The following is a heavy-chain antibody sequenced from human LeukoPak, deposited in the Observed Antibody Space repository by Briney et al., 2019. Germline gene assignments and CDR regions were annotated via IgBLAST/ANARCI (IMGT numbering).Heavy chain of an antibody. D-gene: IGHD6-19*01. CDR1: GFTFSSYA. V-gene: IGHV3-23*01. J-gene: IGHJ3*02. CDR3: AKRAVAGTGRGFDI. Sequence: PGGSLRLSCAASGFTFSSYAMHWVRQAPGKGLEWVSLISGSGDSTDYADSVKGRFTISRDNSKNTLYLQINSLRADDTAVYYCAKRAVAGTGRGFDIWGQGTLVTVSS. CDR2: ISGSGDST.